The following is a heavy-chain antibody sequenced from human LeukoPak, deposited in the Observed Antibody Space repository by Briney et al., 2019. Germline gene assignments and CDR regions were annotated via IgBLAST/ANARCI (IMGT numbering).Heavy chain of an antibody. CDR2: ISYDGTNK. CDR3: AKDLNYDFWAGLGN. Sequence: GGSLRLSCAVSGFTFSSYGMHWVRQAPGKGLEWMAVISYDGTNKYYADSVKGRFTISRDNSKNTLYLQMNSLRAEDTAVYYCAKDLNYDFWAGLGNWGQGTLVTVSS. D-gene: IGHD3-3*01. J-gene: IGHJ4*02. CDR1: GFTFSSYG. V-gene: IGHV3-30*18.